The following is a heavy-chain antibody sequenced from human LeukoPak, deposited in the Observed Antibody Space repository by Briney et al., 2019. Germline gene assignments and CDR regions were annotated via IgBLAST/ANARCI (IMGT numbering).Heavy chain of an antibody. J-gene: IGHJ4*02. V-gene: IGHV3-30*04. CDR3: ARKYSSSSHYFDY. D-gene: IGHD6-6*01. CDR1: GFTFSSYA. CDR2: ISYDGSNK. Sequence: PGGSLRLSCAASGFTFSSYAMHWVRQAPGKGLEWVAVISYDGSNKYYADSVKGRFTISRDNSKNTLYLQMNSLRAEDTAVYYCARKYSSSSHYFDYWGQGTLVTVSS.